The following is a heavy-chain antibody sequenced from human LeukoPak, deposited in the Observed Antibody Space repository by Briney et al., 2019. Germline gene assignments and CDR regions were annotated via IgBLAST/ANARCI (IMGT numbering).Heavy chain of an antibody. V-gene: IGHV4-28*01. CDR3: ARGYDFFDP. Sequence: KASETLSLTCAVSGYSISSSNWWGWIRQPPGKGLEWIGYIYYSGSTYYNPSLKSRVTMSVDTSKNQFSLKLSSVTAVGTAVYYCARGYDFFDPWGQGTLVTVSS. J-gene: IGHJ5*02. D-gene: IGHD3-3*01. CDR2: IYYSGST. CDR1: GYSISSSNW.